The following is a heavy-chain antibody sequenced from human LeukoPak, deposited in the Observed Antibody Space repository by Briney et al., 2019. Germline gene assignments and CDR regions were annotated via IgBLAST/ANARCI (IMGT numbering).Heavy chain of an antibody. Sequence: GGSLRLSCAASGFTFSSYGMHWVRQAPGKGLEWVAFIRYDGSNIHYADSVKGRFTISRDNSKNTLYLQMNSLRAEDTAVYYCASQKEPATSFDYWGQGTLVTVSS. CDR2: IRYDGSNI. V-gene: IGHV3-30*02. J-gene: IGHJ4*02. D-gene: IGHD1-14*01. CDR3: ASQKEPATSFDY. CDR1: GFTFSSYG.